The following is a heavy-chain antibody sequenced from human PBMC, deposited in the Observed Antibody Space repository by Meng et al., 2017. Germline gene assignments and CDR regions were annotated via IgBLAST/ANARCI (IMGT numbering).Heavy chain of an antibody. D-gene: IGHD6-13*01. CDR3: ARRDGYSSTWYWFDP. CDR2: IYYSGST. Sequence: QLQLQESGPGLVKPSETLSLTCTVSCGSINSSTYYMGWIRQPPGEGLEWIGTIYYSGSTHSNPSLKSRVTISVDTPKNQYSLKLSSVTSADTAVYYCARRDGYSSTWYWFDPGGQGTLVTVSS. J-gene: IGHJ5*02. V-gene: IGHV4-39*01. CDR1: CGSINSSTYY.